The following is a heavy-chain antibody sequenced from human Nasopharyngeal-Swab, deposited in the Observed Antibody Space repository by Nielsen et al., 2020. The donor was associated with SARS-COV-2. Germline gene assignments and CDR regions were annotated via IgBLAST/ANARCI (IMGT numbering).Heavy chain of an antibody. CDR2: IYYSGST. Sequence: IRQPPGQGLEWIGTIYYSGSTYYNASLKSRVTISVDTSMNQFSMKLSSVTAADTAVYYCARHKEEWHIPGYMDVWGKGTMVTVSS. J-gene: IGHJ6*03. CDR3: ARHKEEWHIPGYMDV. D-gene: IGHD3-3*01. V-gene: IGHV4-39*01.